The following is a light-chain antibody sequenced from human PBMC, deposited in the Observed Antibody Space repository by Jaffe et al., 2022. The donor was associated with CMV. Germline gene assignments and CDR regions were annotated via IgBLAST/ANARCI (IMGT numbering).Light chain of an antibody. V-gene: IGKV3-20*01. CDR2: AAS. J-gene: IGKJ1*01. CDR3: QQYNFSPQT. CDR1: QSVSSSY. Sequence: VLTQSPGTLSLSPGERATLSCRASQSVSSSYLAWYQQKPGQAPRLLIYAASSRATGVPDRFSGSGSGTDFSLTISSLEPEDVAVYYCQQYNFSPQTFGQGTKVEIK.